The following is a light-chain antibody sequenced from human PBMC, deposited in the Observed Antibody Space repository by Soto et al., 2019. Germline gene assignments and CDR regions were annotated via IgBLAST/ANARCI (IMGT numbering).Light chain of an antibody. Sequence: DIQLTQSPSFLSASVGDRVTITCRASQGISSYLAWYQQKPGKAPQLLIYAASTLQSGVPSRFSGSGSGTEFTLTISSLQPEDFATYYCQQYGNSPQTFGQGTKVDIK. V-gene: IGKV1-9*01. CDR1: QGISSY. CDR2: AAS. CDR3: QQYGNSPQT. J-gene: IGKJ1*01.